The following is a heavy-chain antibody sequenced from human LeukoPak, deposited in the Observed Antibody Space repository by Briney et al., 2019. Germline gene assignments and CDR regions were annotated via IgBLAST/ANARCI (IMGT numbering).Heavy chain of an antibody. V-gene: IGHV1-18*01. CDR1: VYTFTSYG. CDR2: ISAYNGNT. J-gene: IGHJ4*02. Sequence: ASVNVSFTASVYTFTSYGISWVRQAPGQGLEWMGWISAYNGNTNYAQKLQGRVTMTTDTSTSTAYMELRSLRSDDTAVYYCARAPSIAVAGDFDYWGQGTLVTVSS. D-gene: IGHD6-19*01. CDR3: ARAPSIAVAGDFDY.